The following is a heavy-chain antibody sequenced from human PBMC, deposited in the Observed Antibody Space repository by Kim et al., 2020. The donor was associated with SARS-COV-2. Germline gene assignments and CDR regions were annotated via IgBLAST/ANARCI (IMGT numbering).Heavy chain of an antibody. V-gene: IGHV3-21*01. J-gene: IGHJ6*02. CDR2: ISSSSSYI. CDR1: GFTFSSYS. Sequence: GGSLRLSCAASGFTFSSYSMNWVRQAPGKGLEWVSSISSSSSYIYYADSVKGRFTISRDNAKNSLYLQMNSLRAEDTAVYYCARDTGGGATLGYYGMDVWGQGTTVTVSS. D-gene: IGHD1-26*01. CDR3: ARDTGGGATLGYYGMDV.